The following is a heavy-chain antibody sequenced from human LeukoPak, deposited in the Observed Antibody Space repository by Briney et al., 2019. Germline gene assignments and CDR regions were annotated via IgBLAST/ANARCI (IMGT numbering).Heavy chain of an antibody. CDR1: GYTFTGYY. CDR3: ARDRLTYCGGDCYNFGANWFDP. V-gene: IGHV1-2*02. D-gene: IGHD2-21*02. CDR2: INPNSGGT. Sequence: ASVKVSCKASGYTFTGYYMHWVRQAPGQGLEWMGWINPNSGGTKYAQKFQGRVTMTRDTSISTAYMELSRLRSDDTAVYYCARDRLTYCGGDCYNFGANWFDPSGQGTLVTVSS. J-gene: IGHJ5*02.